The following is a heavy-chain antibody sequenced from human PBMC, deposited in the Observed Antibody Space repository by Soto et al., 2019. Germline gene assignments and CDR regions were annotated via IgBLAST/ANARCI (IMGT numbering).Heavy chain of an antibody. V-gene: IGHV3-9*01. Sequence: GWSLRLSCASSVFTFDDYAMHWVRQVPGKGLEWVPGINWNSGSIGYADSVKGRFAISRDNAKNSLHLQMNSLRAEDTAFYYCVKDESINWYSGHFRHWGQGTLVTVSS. J-gene: IGHJ1*01. CDR3: VKDESINWYSGHFRH. CDR1: VFTFDDYA. CDR2: INWNSGSI. D-gene: IGHD6-13*01.